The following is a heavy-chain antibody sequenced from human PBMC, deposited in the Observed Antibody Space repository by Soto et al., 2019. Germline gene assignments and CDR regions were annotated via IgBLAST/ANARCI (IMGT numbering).Heavy chain of an antibody. D-gene: IGHD3-10*01. CDR3: ARSPRISRAGDV. J-gene: IGHJ6*04. V-gene: IGHV1-18*01. CDR1: GYGFTTFG. CDR2: INPYNGNT. Sequence: QVPLVQSGGEVKKPGASVRLSCEAAGYGFTTFGISWVRQAPGQGLEWMGWINPYNGNTNFAQNVQGRMPMTADTSSNTAFMELPNLRYDDTAIYYCARSPRISRAGDVWGKGTTVTVSS.